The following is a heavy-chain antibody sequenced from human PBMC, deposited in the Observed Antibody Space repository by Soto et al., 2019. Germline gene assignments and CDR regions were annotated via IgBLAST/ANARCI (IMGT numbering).Heavy chain of an antibody. D-gene: IGHD3-22*01. CDR2: INSDGSIT. CDR3: ARGLKGYYGVDV. J-gene: IGHJ6*02. V-gene: IGHV3-74*01. Sequence: EVQLVESGGGLVQPGGSLRLSCAASGFTFSSYWIHWVRQAPGQGLVWVSRINSDGSITNYADSVKGRFTISRDNAKNTVYLEMDSLRAEDAAVQYCARGLKGYYGVDVWGQGTTVAVSS. CDR1: GFTFSSYW.